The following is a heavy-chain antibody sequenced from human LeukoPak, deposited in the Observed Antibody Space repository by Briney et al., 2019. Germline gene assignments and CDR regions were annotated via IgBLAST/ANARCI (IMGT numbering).Heavy chain of an antibody. CDR1: GFTFSSYG. J-gene: IGHJ6*03. Sequence: GGSLRLSCAASGFTFSSYGMHWVRQAPGKGLEWVAVIWYDGSNKYYADSVKGRFTISRDNSKNTLYLQMNSLRAEDTAVYYCARDRGAAANNCYYYMDVWGKGTTVTVSS. CDR2: IWYDGSNK. V-gene: IGHV3-33*01. CDR3: ARDRGAAANNCYYYMDV. D-gene: IGHD6-13*01.